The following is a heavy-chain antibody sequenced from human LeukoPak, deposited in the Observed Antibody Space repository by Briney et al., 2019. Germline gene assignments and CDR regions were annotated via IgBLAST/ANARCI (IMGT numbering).Heavy chain of an antibody. Sequence: SETLSLTCTVSGGSISSYYWSWIRQPPGKGLEWIGYIYYSGSTNYNPSLKSRVTISVDTSKNQFSLKLSSVTAADTAVCYCARRICSGGSCYAFDYWGQGTLVTVSS. CDR2: IYYSGST. CDR1: GGSISSYY. V-gene: IGHV4-59*01. CDR3: ARRICSGGSCYAFDY. J-gene: IGHJ4*02. D-gene: IGHD2-15*01.